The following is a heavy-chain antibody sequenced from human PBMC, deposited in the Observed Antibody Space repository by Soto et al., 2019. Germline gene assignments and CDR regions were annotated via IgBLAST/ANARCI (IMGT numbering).Heavy chain of an antibody. CDR2: IYYSGTT. Sequence: SETLSLTCAVSGDSVSNDNYYWSWIRQPPGKGLEWIGYIYYSGTTNYNSYLKSRLSLSVDMSKNQFSLKLASVTAADTAVYFCARPKRGRTAFPFDYWGQGALVTVYS. D-gene: IGHD3-16*01. CDR1: GDSVSNDNYY. V-gene: IGHV4-61*01. J-gene: IGHJ4*02. CDR3: ARPKRGRTAFPFDY.